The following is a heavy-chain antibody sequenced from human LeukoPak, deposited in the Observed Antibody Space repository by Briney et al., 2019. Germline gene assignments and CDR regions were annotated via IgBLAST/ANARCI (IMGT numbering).Heavy chain of an antibody. Sequence: ASVKVSCKASGYTFNANYIHWVRQAPGQGLERMGWINPNSGETNYSQKFQGRVIVTRDTSISTAYMELSRLTSDDTAVYYCARVGTSYCSTRYGCYPVWYFDNWGQGTLVTVSS. J-gene: IGHJ4*02. CDR1: GYTFNANY. CDR3: ARVGTSYCSTRYGCYPVWYFDN. CDR2: INPNSGET. V-gene: IGHV1-2*02. D-gene: IGHD2-2*01.